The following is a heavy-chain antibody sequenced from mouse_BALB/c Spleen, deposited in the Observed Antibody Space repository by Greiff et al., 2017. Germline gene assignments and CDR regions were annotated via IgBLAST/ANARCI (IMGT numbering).Heavy chain of an antibody. J-gene: IGHJ4*01. CDR3: ARGGGADAMDY. CDR1: GFTFSDYY. Sequence: EVHLVESGGGLVKPGGSLKLSCAASGFTFSDYYMYWVRQTPEKRLEWVATISDGGSYTYYPDSVKGRFTISRDNAKNNLYLQMSSLKSEDTAMYYCARGGGADAMDYWGQGTSVTVSS. CDR2: ISDGGSYT. V-gene: IGHV5-4*02.